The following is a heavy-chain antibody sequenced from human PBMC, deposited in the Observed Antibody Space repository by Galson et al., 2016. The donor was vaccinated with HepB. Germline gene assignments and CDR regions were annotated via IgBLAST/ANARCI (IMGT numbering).Heavy chain of an antibody. CDR2: ISLNGRTL. D-gene: IGHD6-19*01. J-gene: IGHJ4*02. V-gene: IGHV3-9*01. CDR3: AKDKTSGYSSGWYYFDY. CDR1: GFSLAEYA. Sequence: SLRLSCAASGFSLAEYAIHWVRQAPGKGLEWVSGISLNGRTLGYADSVKGRFTISKDYAKNSLYLQMNSLRPEDTALYYCAKDKTSGYSSGWYYFDYWGQGTLVTVSS.